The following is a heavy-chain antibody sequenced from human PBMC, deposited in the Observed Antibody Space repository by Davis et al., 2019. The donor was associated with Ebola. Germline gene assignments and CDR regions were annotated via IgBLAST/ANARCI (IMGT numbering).Heavy chain of an antibody. CDR2: ISKTSVYT. V-gene: IGHV3-21*01. Sequence: GGSLRLSCAASGFTSSGFTFSDYDMNWVRQAPGKGLEWVSTISKTSVYTYYAESVKGRFTISRDNAKNSLYLQMDGLRVEDTAVYYCASRLDYWGQGSLVTVSS. CDR3: ASRLDY. CDR1: GFTSSGFTFSDYD. J-gene: IGHJ4*02.